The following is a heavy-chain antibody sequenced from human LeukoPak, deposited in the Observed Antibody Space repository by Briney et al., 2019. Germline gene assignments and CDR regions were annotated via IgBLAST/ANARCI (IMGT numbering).Heavy chain of an antibody. CDR3: ARDLRALGYCSGDSCYMLDY. D-gene: IGHD2-15*01. J-gene: IGHJ4*02. Sequence: GGSLRLSCAASGFTFSDYYMSWIRQAPGKGLEWVSYISSSGSTIYYADSVKGRFTISRDNAKNSLYLQMNSLRAEDTAVYYCARDLRALGYCSGDSCYMLDYWGQGTLVTVSS. CDR2: ISSSGSTI. V-gene: IGHV3-11*04. CDR1: GFTFSDYY.